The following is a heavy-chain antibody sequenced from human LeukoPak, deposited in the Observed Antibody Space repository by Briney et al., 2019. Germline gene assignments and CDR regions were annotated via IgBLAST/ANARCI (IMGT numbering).Heavy chain of an antibody. D-gene: IGHD4-17*01. CDR2: IYYSGST. CDR1: GGSIRSYY. CDR3: ASGDYAYYYMDV. Sequence: SETLSLTCTVSGGSIRSYYWSWVRQPPGKGLERVGYIYYSGSTNYNPSLKSRVTISVDTSKNQFSLKLSSVTAADTAVYYCASGDYAYYYMDVWGKGTTVTISS. V-gene: IGHV4-59*01. J-gene: IGHJ6*03.